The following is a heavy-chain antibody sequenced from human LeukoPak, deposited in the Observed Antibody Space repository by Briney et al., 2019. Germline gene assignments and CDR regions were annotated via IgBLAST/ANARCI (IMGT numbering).Heavy chain of an antibody. CDR1: GYSFTSYW. D-gene: IGHD3-10*01. J-gene: IGHJ6*02. CDR2: IYPGDSDT. Sequence: GEAPKISCKGSGYSFTSYWIGWVRQMPGKGLAWMGIIYPGDSDTTSRPSFQAQVTISADKSISPAYLQWSSLKASDTAMYYCARLYHYGSGSSTYGMDVWGQGTTVTVSS. V-gene: IGHV5-51*01. CDR3: ARLYHYGSGSSTYGMDV.